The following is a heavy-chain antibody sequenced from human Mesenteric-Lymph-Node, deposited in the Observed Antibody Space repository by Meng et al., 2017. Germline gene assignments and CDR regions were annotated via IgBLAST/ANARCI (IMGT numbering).Heavy chain of an antibody. J-gene: IGHJ6*02. V-gene: IGHV3-30*01. CDR2: ISYDGSNK. Sequence: GGSLRLSCAASGFTFSSYAMHWVRQAPGKGLEWLAVISYDGSNKYYADSVKGRFTLSRDNSKNTLFLQMNSLRGEDTAVYYCAREGYYHGLDVWGQGTTVTVSS. CDR3: AREGYYHGLDV. CDR1: GFTFSSYA.